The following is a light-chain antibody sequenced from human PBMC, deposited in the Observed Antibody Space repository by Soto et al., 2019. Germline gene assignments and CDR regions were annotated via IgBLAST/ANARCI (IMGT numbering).Light chain of an antibody. J-gene: IGKJ4*01. CDR1: QNINIY. CDR3: QQRYSWPLT. CDR2: DSS. V-gene: IGKV3-11*01. Sequence: EILLTQSPATLSLSPGGRATLSCRVSQNINIYLAWYQQKLGQAPRLLIYDSSIRATGIPARFSGSGSGTDFTLNISSLEPEDFGVYYCQQRYSWPLTFGGGTKVEIK.